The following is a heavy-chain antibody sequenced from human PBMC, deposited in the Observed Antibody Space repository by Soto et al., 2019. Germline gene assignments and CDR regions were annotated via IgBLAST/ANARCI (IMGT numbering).Heavy chain of an antibody. D-gene: IGHD2-15*01. J-gene: IGHJ4*02. CDR1: GGSITSYY. V-gene: IGHV4-59*01. CDR2: IHYNGKT. CDR3: ARGLVVATTPFDY. Sequence: LSLTCTVSGGSITSYYWSWIRQPPGKGLEWIGYIHYNGKTNQNPSLKSRVTISLDTSKNQFSLKLSSVTAADTAVYYCARGLVVATTPFDYRGQGTLVTVSS.